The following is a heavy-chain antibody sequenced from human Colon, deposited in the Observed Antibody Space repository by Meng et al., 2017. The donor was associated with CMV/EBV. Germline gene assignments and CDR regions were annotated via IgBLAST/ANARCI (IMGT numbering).Heavy chain of an antibody. Sequence: GGSLRLSCAASGFTFNNFEINWVRQAPGKGLEWVSYISESGATIDYADSVKGRFTVSRDNAKNSLNLQMNSLRAEDTAVYYCAREYSSSSGRSFDYWGQGTLVTVSS. CDR3: AREYSSSSGRSFDY. V-gene: IGHV3-48*03. D-gene: IGHD6-6*01. J-gene: IGHJ4*02. CDR2: ISESGATI. CDR1: GFTFNNFE.